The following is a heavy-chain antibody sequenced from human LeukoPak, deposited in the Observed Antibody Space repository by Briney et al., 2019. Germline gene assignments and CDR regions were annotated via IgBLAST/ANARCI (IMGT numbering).Heavy chain of an antibody. D-gene: IGHD1-26*01. Sequence: SETLSLTCAVYGGSFSGYYWSWIRQPPGKGLEWIGEINHSGSTNYNPSLKSRVTISVDTSKNQFSLKLSSVTAADTAVYYCARGGRRGRYCYYYGMAVWGQGTTVTVSS. CDR1: GGSFSGYY. CDR2: INHSGST. J-gene: IGHJ6*02. V-gene: IGHV4-34*01. CDR3: ARGGRRGRYCYYYGMAV.